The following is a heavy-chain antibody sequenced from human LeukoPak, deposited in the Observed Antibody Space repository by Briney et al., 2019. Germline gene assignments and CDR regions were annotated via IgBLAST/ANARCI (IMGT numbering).Heavy chain of an antibody. CDR3: ARDWSVPAATYYYYGMDV. J-gene: IGHJ6*04. CDR2: IIPIFGTA. D-gene: IGHD2-2*01. V-gene: IGHV1-69*06. CDR1: GGTLSSYA. Sequence: SVKASCKASGGTLSSYAISWVRQAPGQGLEWMGGIIPIFGTANYAQKFQGRVTITADKSTSTAYMELSSLRSEDTAVYYCARDWSVPAATYYYYGMDVWGKGTTVTVSS.